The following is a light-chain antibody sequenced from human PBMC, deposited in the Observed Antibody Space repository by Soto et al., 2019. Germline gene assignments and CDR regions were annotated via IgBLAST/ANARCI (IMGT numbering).Light chain of an antibody. CDR2: QDN. CDR1: KLGNKY. J-gene: IGLJ3*02. Sequence: SYELTQPPSVSVSPGQTAIITCSGDKLGNKYTCWYQQKPGQSPVLVIYQDNKRPSGIPERFSSSNSGNTATLTISGTQAMDEADYYCQAWDSRSYVVFGGGTKVTVL. V-gene: IGLV3-1*01. CDR3: QAWDSRSYVV.